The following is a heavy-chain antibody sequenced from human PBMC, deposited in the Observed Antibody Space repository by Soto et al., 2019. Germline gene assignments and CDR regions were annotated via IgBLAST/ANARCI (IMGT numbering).Heavy chain of an antibody. J-gene: IGHJ5*02. V-gene: IGHV4-34*01. CDR2: INHSGST. CDR1: GGSFSGYY. D-gene: IGHD3-10*01. CDR3: ARGVVGELYYWFDP. Sequence: SETLSLTCAVYGGSFSGYYWSWIRQPPGKGLEWIGEINHSGSTNYNPSLKSRVTISVDTSKNQFSLKLSSVTAADTAVYYCARGVVGELYYWFDPWGQGTLVTVSS.